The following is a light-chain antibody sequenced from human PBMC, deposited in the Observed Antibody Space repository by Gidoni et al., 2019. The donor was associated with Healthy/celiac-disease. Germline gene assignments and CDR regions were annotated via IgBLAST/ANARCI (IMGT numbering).Light chain of an antibody. J-gene: IGKJ2*01. Sequence: IQMTQSPSSLSASVGDRVTITCRASQSISSYLNWYQQKPGKAPKLLIYAASSLQRGVPSRFSGSGSGTDITLTISSLQPEDFATYYCQQSYSTPHTFGQGTKLEIK. CDR2: AAS. CDR3: QQSYSTPHT. CDR1: QSISSY. V-gene: IGKV1-39*01.